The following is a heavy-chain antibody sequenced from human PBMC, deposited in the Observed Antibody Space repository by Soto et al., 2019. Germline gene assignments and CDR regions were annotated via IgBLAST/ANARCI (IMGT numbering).Heavy chain of an antibody. Sequence: EVQLLESGGGLVHPGGSLRLSCATSGFSFSSYAMTWLRQAPGQGLEWVSTISPTGGSTYYADSVTGRFTISRDDSKKTLYLHMNSLRAADTATYYCAKDLLQWLGGSGPFDYWGEGTLVTVSS. CDR1: GFSFSSYA. CDR3: AKDLLQWLGGSGPFDY. V-gene: IGHV3-23*01. CDR2: ISPTGGST. D-gene: IGHD6-19*01. J-gene: IGHJ4*02.